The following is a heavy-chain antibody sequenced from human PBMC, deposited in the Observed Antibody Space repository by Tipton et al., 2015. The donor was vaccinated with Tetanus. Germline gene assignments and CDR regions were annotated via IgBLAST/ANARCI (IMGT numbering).Heavy chain of an antibody. CDR2: VIYDGTS. J-gene: IGHJ5*02. V-gene: IGHV4-34*01. CDR3: ARGVPYSTTMGSDWFAP. Sequence: TLSLTCTVSGVSVRSYYWSWIRQSPDKGLEWLGDVIYDGTSYYNPTLNSRVKISLDTSMNQVSLTLTSVTAADTALYYCARGVPYSTTMGSDWFAPWGQGTLVTVSS. D-gene: IGHD2-2*01. CDR1: GVSVRSYY.